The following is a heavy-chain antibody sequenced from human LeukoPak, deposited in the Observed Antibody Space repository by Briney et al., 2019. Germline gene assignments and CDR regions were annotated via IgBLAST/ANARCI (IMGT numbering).Heavy chain of an antibody. V-gene: IGHV3-21*01. CDR2: ISSSSSYI. Sequence: GGSLRLSCAASGFTFSSYSMNWVRQAPGKGLEWVSSISSSSSYIYYADSAKGRFTISRDNAKNSLYLQMNSLRAEDTAVYYCARGLGGNHGYWGQGTLVTVSS. J-gene: IGHJ4*02. D-gene: IGHD4-23*01. CDR1: GFTFSSYS. CDR3: ARGLGGNHGY.